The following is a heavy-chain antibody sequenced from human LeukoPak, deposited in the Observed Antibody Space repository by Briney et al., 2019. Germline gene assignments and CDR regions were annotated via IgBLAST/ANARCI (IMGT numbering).Heavy chain of an antibody. D-gene: IGHD2-2*01. J-gene: IGHJ4*02. Sequence: ASVKVSCKASGYTFTSYYMHWVRQDPGQGLEWMGIINPSGGSTSYAQKFQGRVTMTRDTSTSTGYMELSSLRSEDTAVYYCARGAARPYIVVVPAAEDYWGQGTLVTVSS. CDR1: GYTFTSYY. CDR3: ARGAARPYIVVVPAAEDY. V-gene: IGHV1-46*03. CDR2: INPSGGST.